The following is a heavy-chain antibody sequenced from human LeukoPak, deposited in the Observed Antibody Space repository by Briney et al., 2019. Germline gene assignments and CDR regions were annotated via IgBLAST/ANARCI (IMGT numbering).Heavy chain of an antibody. V-gene: IGHV4-30-4*01. CDR2: IYDTGST. CDR3: ARHVGSEQRLVPFDY. CDR1: RGSITSGDYY. Sequence: SETLSLTCTVSRGSITSGDYYWSWIRQPPGKGLEWIGYIYDTGSTNYNPSLKRRVIISRDTSKNQFSLKLSSVTAADTAVYYCARHVGSEQRLVPFDYWGQGTLVTVSS. D-gene: IGHD6-19*01. J-gene: IGHJ4*02.